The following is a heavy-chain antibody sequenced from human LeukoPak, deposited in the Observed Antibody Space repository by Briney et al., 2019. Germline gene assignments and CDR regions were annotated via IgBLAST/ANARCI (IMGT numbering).Heavy chain of an antibody. CDR2: ISYDGSNK. J-gene: IGHJ4*02. Sequence: PGRSLRLSCAASGFTFSSYAMHWVRQAPGKGLEWVAVISYDGSNKYYADSVKGRFTISRDNSKNTLYLQMNSLRAEDTAVYYCARVGIAYYYDSSGYYTDFWGQGTLVTVSS. V-gene: IGHV3-30-3*01. CDR3: ARVGIAYYYDSSGYYTDF. CDR1: GFTFSSYA. D-gene: IGHD3-22*01.